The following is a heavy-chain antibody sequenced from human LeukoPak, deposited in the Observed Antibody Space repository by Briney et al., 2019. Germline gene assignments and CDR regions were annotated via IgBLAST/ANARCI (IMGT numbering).Heavy chain of an antibody. V-gene: IGHV3-7*01. CDR3: VRDPGWGAIDY. CDR2: IKEDGSTI. J-gene: IGHJ4*02. CDR1: GFTFSNFW. Sequence: PGGSLRLTCAASGFTFSNFWMSWVRQAPGKGLEWVADIKEDGSTILFVDSMRGRFTISRDNAKNSLYLQMNSLRVEDTGVYYCVRDPGWGAIDYWGRGILATVTS. D-gene: IGHD7-27*01.